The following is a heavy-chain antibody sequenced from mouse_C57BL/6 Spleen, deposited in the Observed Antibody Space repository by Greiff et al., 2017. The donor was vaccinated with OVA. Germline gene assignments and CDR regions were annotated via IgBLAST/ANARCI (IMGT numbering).Heavy chain of an antibody. CDR1: GFTFSSYA. J-gene: IGHJ1*03. CDR3: AREELLLRRSWGYFDV. Sequence: DVQLVESGGGLVKPGGSLKLSCAASGFTFSSYAMSWVRQTPEKRLEWVATISDGGSYTYYPDNVKGRFTISRDNAKNNLYLQMSHLKSEDTAMYYCAREELLLRRSWGYFDVWGTGTTVTVSS. V-gene: IGHV5-4*01. CDR2: ISDGGSYT. D-gene: IGHD1-1*01.